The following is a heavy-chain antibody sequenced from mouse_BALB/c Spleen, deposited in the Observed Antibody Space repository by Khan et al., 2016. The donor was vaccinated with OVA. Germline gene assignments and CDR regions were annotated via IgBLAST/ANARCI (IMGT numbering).Heavy chain of an antibody. CDR3: GRRDDGYPEWYFDV. Sequence: QVQLQQSGPGLVAPSQSLSITCTVSGFSLTSYSIHWVRQPPGKGLEWLGIIWADGNTNYNSALMSRLSISTDNSNSHVFLKLNSLQTADTDMYYCGRRDDGYPEWYFDVWGAGTTVTVAS. CDR2: IWADGNT. V-gene: IGHV2-9*02. CDR1: GFSLTSYS. J-gene: IGHJ1*01. D-gene: IGHD2-3*01.